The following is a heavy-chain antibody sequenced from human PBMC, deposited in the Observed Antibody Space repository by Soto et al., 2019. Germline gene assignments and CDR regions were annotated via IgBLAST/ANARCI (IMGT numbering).Heavy chain of an antibody. CDR3: ARRKTVTTGHYYYSIDV. V-gene: IGHV3-30*03. Sequence: QVQLVESGGGVVRPGRSLRLSCVASEFSFSAYGMHWVRLAPGKGLQWVAVISYDGNDKYYADSVKGRFTISRDDSKNTLYLQMNSLRREDTAIYYCARRKTVTTGHYYYSIDVWGKGTTVTVSS. CDR2: ISYDGNDK. J-gene: IGHJ6*03. D-gene: IGHD4-17*01. CDR1: EFSFSAYG.